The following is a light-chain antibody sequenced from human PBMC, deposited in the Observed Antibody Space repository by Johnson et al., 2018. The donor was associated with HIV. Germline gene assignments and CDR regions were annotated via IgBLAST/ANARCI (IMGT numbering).Light chain of an antibody. CDR2: DNN. J-gene: IGLJ1*01. CDR1: SSNIGNIY. Sequence: QSVLTQPPSVSAAPGQKVTISCSGSSSNIGNIYVSWYQQLPGTAPKLLIYDNNKRPSGIPDRFSGSKSGTSATLGITGLQTEHEAYYYCGTWDSSLSAYVFVIGTKVTAL. V-gene: IGLV1-51*01. CDR3: GTWDSSLSAYV.